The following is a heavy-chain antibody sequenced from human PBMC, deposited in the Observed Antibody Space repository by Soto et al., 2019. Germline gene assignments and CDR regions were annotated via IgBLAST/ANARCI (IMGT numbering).Heavy chain of an antibody. CDR2: ISDDGSNK. CDR1: GFIFSNYA. V-gene: IGHV3-30*18. CDR3: AKEVGDRSAYYYDPTLFYP. Sequence: QAHLVESGGGVVQPGRSLRLSCAASGFIFSNYAMHWVRRATGKGLEWVGLISDDGSNKYYVDSMKGRFTISRDNAKNTLFLQMNSMRPEATALYHCAKEVGDRSAYYYDPTLFYPWGQVTLVTFSS. D-gene: IGHD3-22*01. J-gene: IGHJ5*02.